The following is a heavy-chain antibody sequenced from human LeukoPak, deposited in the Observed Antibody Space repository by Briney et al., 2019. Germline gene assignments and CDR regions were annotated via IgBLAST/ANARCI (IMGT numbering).Heavy chain of an antibody. J-gene: IGHJ4*02. D-gene: IGHD3-22*01. CDR2: ISPGGGPT. CDR1: GFPFSSHG. Sequence: GRSLRLSCAGSGFPFSSHGMNWVRQAPGKGLEWVSGISPGGGPTYYADSVKGRFTISRDDPKNTLYLQMENLRAEDTAVYYCAKDGAWLRFDDWGQGILVTVSS. V-gene: IGHV3-23*01. CDR3: AKDGAWLRFDD.